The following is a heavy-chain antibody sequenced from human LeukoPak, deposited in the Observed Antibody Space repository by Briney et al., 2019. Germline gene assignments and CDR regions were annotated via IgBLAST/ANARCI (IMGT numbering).Heavy chain of an antibody. Sequence: GGSLRLSCAASGFTFSSYAMSWVRQAPGKGLEWVSAISGSGGSTYYADSVKGRFTISRDNSKNTLYLQMNSLRAEDTAVYYCARDQYSSGSDYYYYYMDVWGKGTTVTVSS. D-gene: IGHD6-19*01. V-gene: IGHV3-23*01. J-gene: IGHJ6*03. CDR1: GFTFSSYA. CDR3: ARDQYSSGSDYYYYYMDV. CDR2: ISGSGGST.